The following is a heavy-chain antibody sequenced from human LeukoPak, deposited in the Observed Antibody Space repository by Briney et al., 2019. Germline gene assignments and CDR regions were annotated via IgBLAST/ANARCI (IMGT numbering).Heavy chain of an antibody. CDR2: IYTTGST. CDR3: ARDRGITTARGVPSWFDP. V-gene: IGHV4-61*02. CDR1: GDSINSGGYY. Sequence: PSETLSLTCSVSGDSINSGGYYWTWIRQPAGKGLEWIGRIYTTGSTNYNPSLKSQVTISLDTSKNQFSLKLSSVSAADTAVYYCARDRGITTARGVPSWFDPWGQGTLVTVSS. J-gene: IGHJ5*02. D-gene: IGHD3-10*01.